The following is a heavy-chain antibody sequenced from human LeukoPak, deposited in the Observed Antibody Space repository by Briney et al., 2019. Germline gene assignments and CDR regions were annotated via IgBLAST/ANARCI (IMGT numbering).Heavy chain of an antibody. D-gene: IGHD1-14*01. CDR1: GGSITSYY. J-gene: IGHJ4*02. V-gene: IGHV4-59*01. CDR2: VSDGGRT. CDR3: ERASTTFDV. Sequence: PSETLSLTCSVSGGSITSYYWSWIRQPPGKGLEWIGHVSDGGRTNYSPSLRSRVSISVDTSKNQFSLKLNSVTAADTAVYFCERASTTFDVWGQGTLVTVSS.